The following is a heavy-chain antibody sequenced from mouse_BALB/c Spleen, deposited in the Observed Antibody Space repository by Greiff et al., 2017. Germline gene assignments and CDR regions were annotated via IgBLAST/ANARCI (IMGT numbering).Heavy chain of an antibody. CDR3: ARVRGNYFYAMDY. Sequence: DVQLVESGGGLVQPGGSRKLSCAASGFTFSDYGMAWVRQAPGKGPEWVAFISNLAYSIYYADTVTGRFTISRENAKNTLYLEMSSLRSEDTAMYYCARVRGNYFYAMDYWGQGTSVTVSS. V-gene: IGHV5-15*02. CDR2: ISNLAYSI. CDR1: GFTFSDYG. J-gene: IGHJ4*01. D-gene: IGHD2-1*01.